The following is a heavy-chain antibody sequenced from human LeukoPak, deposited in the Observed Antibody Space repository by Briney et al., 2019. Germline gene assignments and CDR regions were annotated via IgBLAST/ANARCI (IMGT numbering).Heavy chain of an antibody. V-gene: IGHV3-23*01. D-gene: IGHD3-22*01. J-gene: IGHJ4*02. CDR3: AKDYYDSSGYERYFDY. CDR1: GFTFSSYE. Sequence: GGSLRLSCAASGFTFSSYEMNWVRQAPGEGLEWVSAISGSGGSTYYADSVKGRFTISRDNSKNTLYLQMNSLRAEDTAVYYCAKDYYDSSGYERYFDYWGQGTLVTVSS. CDR2: ISGSGGST.